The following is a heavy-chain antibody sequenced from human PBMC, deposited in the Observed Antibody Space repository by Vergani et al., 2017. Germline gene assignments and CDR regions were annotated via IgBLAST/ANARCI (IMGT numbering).Heavy chain of an antibody. CDR2: ISSSSSYI. CDR3: ARDLSWNYSFDY. D-gene: IGHD1-7*01. J-gene: IGHJ4*02. CDR1: GFTFSSYG. V-gene: IGHV3-21*01. Sequence: VQLVESGGGVVQPGRSLRLSCAASGFTFSSYGMNWVRQAPGKGLEWVSSISSSSSYIYYADSVKGRFTISRDNAKNSLYLQMNSLRAEDTAVYYCARDLSWNYSFDYWGQGTLVTVSS.